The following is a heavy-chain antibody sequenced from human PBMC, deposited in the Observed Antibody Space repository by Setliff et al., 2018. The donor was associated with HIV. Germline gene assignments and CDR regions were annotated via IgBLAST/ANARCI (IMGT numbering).Heavy chain of an antibody. V-gene: IGHV4-61*02. CDR1: DGSISTGSYY. CDR3: ARGRFVGFDY. Sequence: SETLSLTCTVADGSISTGSYYWSWVRQPAGRGLEWIGRIYTSGSTNYNPSVKSRVTMSVDTSKNQFSLNLTSVTAADTAVYYCARGRFVGFDYWGQGTMVTVSS. CDR2: IYTSGST. J-gene: IGHJ4*02. D-gene: IGHD3-16*02.